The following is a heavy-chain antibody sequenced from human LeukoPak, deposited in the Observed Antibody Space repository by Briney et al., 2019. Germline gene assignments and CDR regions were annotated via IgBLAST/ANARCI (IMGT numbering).Heavy chain of an antibody. V-gene: IGHV3-21*01. CDR3: ARAQYYYGSGSHMNY. D-gene: IGHD3-10*01. CDR1: GFTFSSYS. J-gene: IGHJ4*02. CDR2: ISSSSSYI. Sequence: GGSLRLSCAASGFTFSSYSMNWVRQAPGKGLEWVSSISSSSSYIYYADSVKGRFTISRDNAKNSLYLQMNSLRAEDTAVYYCARAQYYYGSGSHMNYWGQGTLVTASS.